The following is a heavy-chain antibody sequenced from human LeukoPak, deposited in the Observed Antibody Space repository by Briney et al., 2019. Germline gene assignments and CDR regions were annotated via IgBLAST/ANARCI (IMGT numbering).Heavy chain of an antibody. V-gene: IGHV3-21*01. Sequence: PGGSLRLSCAASGFTFSSYSMNWVRQAPGKGLEWVSSISSSSIYIYYADSVKGRFTISRDNAKNSLYLKMHSLRAEDTAVYYCARQTAYCANGVCSYFDYWGQGILVTVSS. CDR1: GFTFSSYS. D-gene: IGHD2-8*01. J-gene: IGHJ4*02. CDR2: ISSSSIYI. CDR3: ARQTAYCANGVCSYFDY.